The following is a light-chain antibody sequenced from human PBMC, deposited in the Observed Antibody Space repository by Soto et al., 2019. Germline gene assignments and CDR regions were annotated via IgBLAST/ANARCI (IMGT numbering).Light chain of an antibody. CDR2: EVN. CDR1: SSDVGGYNY. CDR3: FSFTTDRTHT. J-gene: IGLJ1*01. Sequence: QSALTQPPSASGSPGQSVAISCTGTSSDVGGYNYVSWSQQHPGKAPKLMIYEVNKRPSGVPDRFSGSKSGTAASLTISGLQTEDGADYFCFSFTTDRTHTFATGTKVTV. V-gene: IGLV2-8*01.